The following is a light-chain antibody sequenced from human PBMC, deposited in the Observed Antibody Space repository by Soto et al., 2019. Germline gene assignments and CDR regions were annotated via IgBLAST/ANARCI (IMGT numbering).Light chain of an antibody. J-gene: IGKJ4*01. CDR3: LQDNNDPLT. CDR1: QGIRND. CDR2: AAS. Sequence: AVQMTQSPSSLSASVGDRVTITCQASQGIRNDLGWYQQKPGKAPKLLIYAASRLQSVVPSRFSGSGSGTDFTLTISSLEPEEFATYYCLQDNNDPLTFGGGTKVEIK. V-gene: IGKV1-6*01.